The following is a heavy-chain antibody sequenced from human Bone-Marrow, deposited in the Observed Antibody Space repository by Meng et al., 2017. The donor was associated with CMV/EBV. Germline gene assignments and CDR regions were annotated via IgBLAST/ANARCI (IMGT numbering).Heavy chain of an antibody. J-gene: IGHJ6*02. Sequence: GESLKISCSASGFTFSSYSMNWVRQASGKGLEWISYISSSSSTIYYADSVKGRFTISRDNAKNSLYLQMDRLRAEDTAVYYCASIFERVDFWGQKNT. CDR2: ISSSSSTI. V-gene: IGHV3-48*04. CDR1: GFTFSSYS. CDR3: ASIFERVDF. D-gene: IGHD3-9*01.